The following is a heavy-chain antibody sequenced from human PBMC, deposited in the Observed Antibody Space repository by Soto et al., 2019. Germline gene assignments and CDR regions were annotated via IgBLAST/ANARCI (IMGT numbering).Heavy chain of an antibody. CDR2: IFHGGTT. V-gene: IGHV4-39*01. CDR1: GGSITSSSYY. D-gene: IGHD3-9*01. Sequence: SETLSLTCTVSGGSITSSSYYWGWIRQPPGKGLEWIGTIFHGGTTYYNPSLESRVAISVDTSKSQFSLNLRAVPAADTAMYYCARRAGITPINTYFDSWGPGTLVTVSS. J-gene: IGHJ5*01. CDR3: ARRAGITPINTYFDS.